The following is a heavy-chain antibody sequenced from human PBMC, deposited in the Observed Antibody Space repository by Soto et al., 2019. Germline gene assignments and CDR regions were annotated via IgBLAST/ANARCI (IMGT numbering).Heavy chain of an antibody. V-gene: IGHV1-24*01. CDR3: ATALDILTGYYKVDWFDP. CDR2: FDPEDGET. D-gene: IGHD3-9*01. J-gene: IGHJ5*02. Sequence: ASLKVSCQVSGYTVPELSMHFVRQATGKGIEWMGGFDPEDGETIYAQKFQGRVTMTEDTSTDTAYMELSSLRSEDTAVYYCATALDILTGYYKVDWFDPWGQGTLVKVSS. CDR1: GYTVPELS.